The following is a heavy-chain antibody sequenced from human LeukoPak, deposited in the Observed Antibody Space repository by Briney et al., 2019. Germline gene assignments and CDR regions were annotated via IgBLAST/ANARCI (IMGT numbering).Heavy chain of an antibody. CDR1: GFTFSRYN. J-gene: IGHJ4*02. CDR3: ARGFPGPALHDILTGYNHPRTPPFDY. Sequence: GGSLRLSCAASGFTFSRYNMNWVRQAPGKGLEWVSSISGSSSYIYYADSVKGRFTISRDNAKNSLYLQMNSLRAEDTAVYYCARGFPGPALHDILTGYNHPRTPPFDYWGQGTLVTVSS. CDR2: ISGSSSYI. V-gene: IGHV3-21*01. D-gene: IGHD3-9*01.